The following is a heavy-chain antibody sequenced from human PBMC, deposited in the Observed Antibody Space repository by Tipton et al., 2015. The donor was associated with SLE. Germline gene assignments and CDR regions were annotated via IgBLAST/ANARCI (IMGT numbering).Heavy chain of an antibody. Sequence: TLSLTCTVSGGSITIGGFYWGWIRQLPGNGLEWIGNIYYSGGIYYNPSLMSRITISVDTSKNQYSLKLSSVTAADTAVYFCARRDGLNGFDIWGRGTMVTVSS. CDR2: IYYSGGI. D-gene: IGHD2-21*01. CDR3: ARRDGLNGFDI. V-gene: IGHV4-39*07. J-gene: IGHJ3*02. CDR1: GGSITIGGFY.